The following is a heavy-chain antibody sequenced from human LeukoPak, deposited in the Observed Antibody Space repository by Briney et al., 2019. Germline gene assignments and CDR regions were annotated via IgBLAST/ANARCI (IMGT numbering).Heavy chain of an antibody. Sequence: PSETLSLTCSVSSFTISSYYWSWLRPPPGQGLEWIVYIYYSGSTNYNPSHKSRVTISVDTSKNQYSLKLSSVTAADTAVYYCARVASENSSGAFDIWGQGTMVTVSS. CDR3: ARVASENSSGAFDI. D-gene: IGHD3-22*01. V-gene: IGHV4-59*01. CDR1: SFTISSYY. J-gene: IGHJ3*02. CDR2: IYYSGST.